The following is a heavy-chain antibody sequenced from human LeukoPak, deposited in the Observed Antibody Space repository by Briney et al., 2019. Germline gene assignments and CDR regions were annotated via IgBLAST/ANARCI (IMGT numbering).Heavy chain of an antibody. CDR1: GGTFSSYA. V-gene: IGHV1-69*13. CDR3: ASSPGTGDSSGYYYCSFDY. CDR2: IIPIFGTA. Sequence: SVKVSCKASGGTFSSYAISWVRQAPGQGLEWMGGIIPIFGTANYAQKFQGRVTITADESTSTAYMELSSLRSEDTAVYYCASSPGTGDSSGYYYCSFDYWGQGTLVTVSS. D-gene: IGHD3-22*01. J-gene: IGHJ4*02.